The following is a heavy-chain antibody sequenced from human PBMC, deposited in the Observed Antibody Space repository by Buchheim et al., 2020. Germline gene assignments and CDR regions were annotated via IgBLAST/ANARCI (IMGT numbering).Heavy chain of an antibody. V-gene: IGHV1-58*01. Sequence: QMQLVQSGPEVKKPGTSVKVSCKASGFTFTSSAVQWVRQARGQRLEWIGWIVVGSGNTNYAQKFQEKVTITRDMSTSTAYMELSSLGSEDTAVYYCAAVGWHTAMGYFDYWGQGTL. CDR1: GFTFTSSA. D-gene: IGHD5-18*01. J-gene: IGHJ4*02. CDR2: IVVGSGNT. CDR3: AAVGWHTAMGYFDY.